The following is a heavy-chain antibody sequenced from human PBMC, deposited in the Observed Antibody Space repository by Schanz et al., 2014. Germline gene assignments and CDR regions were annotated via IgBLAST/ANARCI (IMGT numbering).Heavy chain of an antibody. CDR1: GFTFSDYY. V-gene: IGHV3-33*08. D-gene: IGHD5-12*01. J-gene: IGHJ4*02. CDR3: ARDFHGYGPHLDY. CDR2: LWHDGSKK. Sequence: QVQLVESGGGLVKPGGSLRLSCAASGFTFSDYYMSWIRQAPGKGLEWVAILWHDGSKKYYADSVKGRFTVSRDNSKNTLYLQLNSLRAEDTAVYYCARDFHGYGPHLDYWGQGSLVTVSS.